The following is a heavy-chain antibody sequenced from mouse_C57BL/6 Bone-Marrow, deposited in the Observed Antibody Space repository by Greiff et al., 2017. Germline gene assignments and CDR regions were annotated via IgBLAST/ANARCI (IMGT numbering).Heavy chain of an antibody. CDR2: IYPGGGYT. D-gene: IGHD2-3*01. Sequence: VQLQQSGAELVRPGTSVKMSCKASGYTFTNYWIGWAKQRPGHGLEWIGDIYPGGGYTNYNEKFKGKATLTADKSSSTAYLQFSSLTSEDSAIYYCARWLLPNYYAMDYWGQGTSVTVSS. V-gene: IGHV1-63*01. CDR1: GYTFTNYW. J-gene: IGHJ4*01. CDR3: ARWLLPNYYAMDY.